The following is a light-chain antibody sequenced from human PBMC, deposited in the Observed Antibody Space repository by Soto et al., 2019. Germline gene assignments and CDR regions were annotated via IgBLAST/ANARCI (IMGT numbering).Light chain of an antibody. Sequence: QSVLTQPPSASGTPGPRVTISCSGSSSNIGSNTVNWYQQLPGTAPKLLIYSNNQRPSGVPDRFSGSKSGTSASLAISGLQSEDEADYYCAAWDDSLNAYVVFGGGTKVTVL. CDR3: AAWDDSLNAYVV. J-gene: IGLJ2*01. V-gene: IGLV1-44*01. CDR1: SSNIGSNT. CDR2: SNN.